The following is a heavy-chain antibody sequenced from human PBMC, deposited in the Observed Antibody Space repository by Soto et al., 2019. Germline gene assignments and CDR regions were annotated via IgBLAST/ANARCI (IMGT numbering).Heavy chain of an antibody. D-gene: IGHD6-19*01. V-gene: IGHV3-33*01. CDR1: AFPFHNFA. Sequence: QVQLVESGGGVVQPGRSLRLSCAASAFPFHNFAMHLVRQALGKGLEWVAVIWNDGSIEYYADSVKGRFTISRDNSKNTFYLQMNSLRVEDTAVYYFARRAVTGNPVLCDYWGQGTLVTVSS. J-gene: IGHJ4*02. CDR2: IWNDGSIE. CDR3: ARRAVTGNPVLCDY.